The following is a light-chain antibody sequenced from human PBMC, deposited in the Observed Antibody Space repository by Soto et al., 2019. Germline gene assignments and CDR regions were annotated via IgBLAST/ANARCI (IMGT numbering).Light chain of an antibody. Sequence: EIVLTQSPGTLSLSPGERATLSCRASQSVTSSYLAWYQQKPGQAPRLLIYGASSRATGIPDRFNGSGSGTDFTLTISRLEPEDFGVYYCQQYGSSPRTFGQGTKVDIK. CDR3: QQYGSSPRT. J-gene: IGKJ1*01. V-gene: IGKV3-20*01. CDR1: QSVTSSY. CDR2: GAS.